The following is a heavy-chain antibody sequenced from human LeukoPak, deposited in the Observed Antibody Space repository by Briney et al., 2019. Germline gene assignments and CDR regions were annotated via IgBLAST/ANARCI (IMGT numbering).Heavy chain of an antibody. D-gene: IGHD3-22*01. J-gene: IGHJ4*02. Sequence: GSLRLSCAASGFTFSSYSMNWVRQAPGKGLEWVSSISSSSYIYYADSVKGRFTISRDNAKNSLYLQMNSLRAEDTAVYYCARVLNYYYYDSSGYTDYWGQGTLVTVSS. V-gene: IGHV3-21*01. CDR1: GFTFSSYS. CDR3: ARVLNYYYYDSSGYTDY. CDR2: ISSSSYI.